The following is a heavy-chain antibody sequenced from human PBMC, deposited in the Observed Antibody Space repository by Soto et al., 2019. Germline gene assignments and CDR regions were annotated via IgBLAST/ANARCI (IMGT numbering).Heavy chain of an antibody. CDR2: IYYSGST. J-gene: IGHJ5*02. CDR3: ARDLRVGPENWFDP. V-gene: IGHV4-30-4*01. Sequence: LCGGSISSGDYYWRWIRQPPGKGLEWIGYIYYSGSTYYNPSLKSRVTISVDTSKNQFSLKLSSVTAADTAVYYCARDLRVGPENWFDPWGQGTLVTVSS. CDR1: GGSISSGDYY. D-gene: IGHD3-16*01.